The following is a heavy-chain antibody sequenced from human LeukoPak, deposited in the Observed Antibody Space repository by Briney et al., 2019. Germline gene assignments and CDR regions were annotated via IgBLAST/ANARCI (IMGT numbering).Heavy chain of an antibody. Sequence: TLSLTCTVSGGSISSGSYYWSWIRQPAGKGLEWIGRICTSGSTNYDPSLKSRVTISVNTSKNQFSLKLSSVTAADTAVYYCARAWNYYDSSGYNDAFDIWGQGTMVTVSS. CDR3: ARAWNYYDSSGYNDAFDI. J-gene: IGHJ3*02. CDR1: GGSISSGSYY. V-gene: IGHV4-61*02. D-gene: IGHD3-22*01. CDR2: ICTSGST.